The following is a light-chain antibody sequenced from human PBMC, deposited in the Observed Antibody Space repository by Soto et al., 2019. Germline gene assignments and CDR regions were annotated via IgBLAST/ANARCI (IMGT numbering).Light chain of an antibody. CDR1: QGISSW. CDR3: QQADSFPLT. CDR2: AAS. J-gene: IGKJ4*01. V-gene: IGKV1-12*01. Sequence: DIQMTQSPSSVSASVGDRDTITCRASQGISSWVAWYQQKPGKAPKLLVFAASSLQSGVPSRFSGSGSGTDFTLTIISLQPEDVATYFCQQADSFPLTLGGGTKVEIK.